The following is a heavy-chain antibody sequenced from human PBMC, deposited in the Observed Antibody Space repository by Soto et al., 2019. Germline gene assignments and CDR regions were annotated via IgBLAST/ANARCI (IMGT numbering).Heavy chain of an antibody. V-gene: IGHV3-23*01. CDR2: ISGSGGST. Sequence: GGSLRLSCAASGFTFSSYAMSWVRQAPGKGLEWVSAISGSGGSTYYADSVKGRFTISRDNSKNTLYLQMNSLRAEDTAVYYCAKVPAPYIAAAGIRRYYYYMDVWGKGTTVTVSS. CDR1: GFTFSSYA. J-gene: IGHJ6*03. D-gene: IGHD6-13*01. CDR3: AKVPAPYIAAAGIRRYYYYMDV.